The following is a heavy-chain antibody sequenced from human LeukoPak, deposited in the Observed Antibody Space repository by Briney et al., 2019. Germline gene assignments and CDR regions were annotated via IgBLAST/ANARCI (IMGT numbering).Heavy chain of an antibody. CDR2: MNTNSSNT. CDR3: ALRRGYYMDV. CDR1: GYTFTSYD. J-gene: IGHJ6*03. V-gene: IGHV1-8*03. Sequence: ASLKVSCKASGYTFTSYDINWVRQATGQGLEWMGWMNTNSSNTGYAQKFQGRVTITRNTSISTAYMELSSLRSEDTAVYYCALRRGYYMDVWGKGTTVTVPS.